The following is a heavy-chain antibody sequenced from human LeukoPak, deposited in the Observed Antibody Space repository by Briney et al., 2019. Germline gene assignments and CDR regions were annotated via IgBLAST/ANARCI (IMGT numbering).Heavy chain of an antibody. CDR1: GFTFSSYG. J-gene: IGHJ3*02. D-gene: IGHD3-10*01. CDR3: ARATMVHDAFDI. V-gene: IGHV3-30*02. Sequence: GGSLRLSCAASGFTFSSYGMHWVRQAPGKGLEWVAFIRYDGSNKYYADSVKGRFTISRDNSKNTLYLQMNSLRAEDTAVYYCARATMVHDAFDIWGQGTMVTVSS. CDR2: IRYDGSNK.